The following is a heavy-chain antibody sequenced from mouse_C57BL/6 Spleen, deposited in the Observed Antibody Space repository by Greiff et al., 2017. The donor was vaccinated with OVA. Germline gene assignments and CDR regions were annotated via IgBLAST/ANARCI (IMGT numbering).Heavy chain of an antibody. CDR1: GYTFTSYW. CDR3: ARGYYGSRDYFDY. V-gene: IGHV1-59*01. J-gene: IGHJ2*01. CDR2: IDPSDSYT. D-gene: IGHD1-1*01. Sequence: VQLQESGAELVRPGTSVKLSCKASGYTFTSYWMHWVKQRPGQGLEWIGVIDPSDSYTNYNQKFKGKATLTVDTSSSTAYMQLSSLTSEDSAVYYCARGYYGSRDYFDYWGQGTTLTVSS.